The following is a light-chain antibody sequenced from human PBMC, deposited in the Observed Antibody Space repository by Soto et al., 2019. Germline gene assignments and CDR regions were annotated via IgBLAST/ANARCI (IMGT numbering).Light chain of an antibody. Sequence: DIVMTQSPDSLAVSLGERATLSCRASQSVAGNLAWYQQKPGQPPRLLIYGVSTRATGVPARFSGSGSETDFSLTISSLQIEDFALYYCQQSNNWPPLTFGGGTKVDIK. V-gene: IGKV3-15*01. CDR1: QSVAGN. CDR2: GVS. J-gene: IGKJ4*01. CDR3: QQSNNWPPLT.